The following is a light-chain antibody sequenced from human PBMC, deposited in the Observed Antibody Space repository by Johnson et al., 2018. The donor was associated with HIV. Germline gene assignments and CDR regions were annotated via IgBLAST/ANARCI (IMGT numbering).Light chain of an antibody. J-gene: IGLJ1*01. Sequence: QSVLTQPPSVSAAAGQKVTISCSGSSSNIGNNDVSWYQQLPGTAPKLLIFDNNKRPSGIPDRFSGSKSGTSATLGITGLQTGDEADYYCGTWDSSLSSGGVFGTGTRVTVL. CDR2: DNN. V-gene: IGLV1-51*01. CDR1: SSNIGNND. CDR3: GTWDSSLSSGGV.